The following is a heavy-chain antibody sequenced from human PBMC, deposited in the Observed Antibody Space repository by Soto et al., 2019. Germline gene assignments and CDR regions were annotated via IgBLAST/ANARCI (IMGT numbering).Heavy chain of an antibody. CDR1: GFSLTTDRVG. CDR2: IYWDDSK. D-gene: IGHD1-26*01. V-gene: IGHV2-5*02. CDR3: AHAYGGRSLF. Sequence: QITLKESGPTLVKPTQTLTLTCTFSGFSLTTDRVGVGWIRQPPGEALEWLAVIYWDDSKTYTPSLESRLTITQDTSKNPVALTMTNMDSLDTATYYCAHAYGGRSLFWCQGTLVTVSS. J-gene: IGHJ4*02.